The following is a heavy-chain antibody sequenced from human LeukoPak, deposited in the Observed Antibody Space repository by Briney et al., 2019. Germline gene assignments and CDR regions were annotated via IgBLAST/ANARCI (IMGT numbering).Heavy chain of an antibody. CDR2: IYPGDSDT. CDR3: ARLPAAYPAYNWFDP. J-gene: IGHJ5*02. V-gene: IGHV5-51*01. D-gene: IGHD2-2*01. Sequence: GEFLKISSKGSGYSFTSYWIGWVRQMPGKGLDWLGIIYPGDSDTRYSRSFQGQVTISAAKSISTAYLQWSSLKASDTAMYYCARLPAAYPAYNWFDPWGQGTLVTVSS. CDR1: GYSFTSYW.